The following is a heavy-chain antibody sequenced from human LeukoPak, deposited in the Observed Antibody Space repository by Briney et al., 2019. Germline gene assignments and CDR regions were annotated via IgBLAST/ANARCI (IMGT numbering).Heavy chain of an antibody. D-gene: IGHD1-26*01. Sequence: GGSLRLSCAASGFTFSSYAMSWVRQAPGKGLEWVSAISGSGGSTYYADSVKGRFTISRDNSKNTLYLQMNSLRAEGTAVHYCAKGSSEWELLVWGQGTLVTVSS. V-gene: IGHV3-23*01. CDR3: AKGSSEWELLV. CDR1: GFTFSSYA. J-gene: IGHJ4*02. CDR2: ISGSGGST.